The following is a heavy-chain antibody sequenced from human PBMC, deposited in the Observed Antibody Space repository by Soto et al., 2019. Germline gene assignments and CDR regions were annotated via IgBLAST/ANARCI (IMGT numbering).Heavy chain of an antibody. D-gene: IGHD1-7*01. CDR3: ARAATNLAPVQRELVGGYSYYYVDV. V-gene: IGHV1-18*01. J-gene: IGHJ6*03. Sequence: QVQLVQSGGEVKKPGASVKVSCKASGYTFTSYGISWVRQAPGQGLEWMGWISAYNGDTNYPQKLQGRVTMTIDTSTNTAYMDLRSLRSDDPGVYYCARAATNLAPVQRELVGGYSYYYVDVWGKGTTVTVSS. CDR1: GYTFTSYG. CDR2: ISAYNGDT.